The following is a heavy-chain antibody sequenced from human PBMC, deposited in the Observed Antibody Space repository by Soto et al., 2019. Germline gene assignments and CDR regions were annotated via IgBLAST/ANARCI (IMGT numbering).Heavy chain of an antibody. CDR2: ISYDGSNK. V-gene: IGHV3-30*03. Sequence: RGSLRLSCAASGFTFSSYGMHWVRQAPGKGLEWVAVISYDGSNKYYADSVKGRFTISRDNSNNTLYLQMNSLRAEDTAVYYCATCLVPGLLLLEWLFTPQHDFCSQRSLVTVSS. CDR1: GFTFSSYG. J-gene: IGHJ4*02. CDR3: ATCLVPGLLLLEWLFTPQHDF. D-gene: IGHD3-3*01.